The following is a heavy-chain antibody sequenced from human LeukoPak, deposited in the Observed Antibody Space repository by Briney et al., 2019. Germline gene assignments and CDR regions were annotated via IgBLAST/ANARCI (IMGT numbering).Heavy chain of an antibody. D-gene: IGHD5-24*01. CDR3: ARVEGRWLQLDY. V-gene: IGHV4-59*01. CDR2: IYYSGST. CDR1: GGSISSYY. Sequence: SETLSLTCTVSGGSISSYYWSWIRQPPGKGLEWIGYIYYSGSTNYNPSLKSRVTISVDTSKNQFSLKLSSVTAADTAVYYCARVEGRWLQLDYWAREPWSPSPQ. J-gene: IGHJ4*02.